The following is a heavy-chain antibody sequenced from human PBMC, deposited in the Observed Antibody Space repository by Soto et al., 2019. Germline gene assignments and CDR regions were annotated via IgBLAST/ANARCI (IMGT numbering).Heavy chain of an antibody. Sequence: ASVKVSCKASGYSFTDYHIHWVRHAPGQGLEWLGRINPKSGGTSTAQKFQGWVSMTTDTSISTASMELTRLTSDDTAIYYCARGDSTDCSNGVCSFFYNHDMDVWGQGTTVTVSS. J-gene: IGHJ6*02. CDR2: INPKSGGT. V-gene: IGHV1-2*04. D-gene: IGHD2-8*01. CDR1: GYSFTDYH. CDR3: ARGDSTDCSNGVCSFFYNHDMDV.